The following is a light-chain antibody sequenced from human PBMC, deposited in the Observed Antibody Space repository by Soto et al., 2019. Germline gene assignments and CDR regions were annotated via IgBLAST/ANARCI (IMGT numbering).Light chain of an antibody. V-gene: IGKV3-20*01. J-gene: IGKJ1*01. Sequence: EIVLTQSPGTLSLSPGERATLSCRASQSVRSSYLAWYQQKPGQAPRLLIYGASSRATGIPDRFSGSGSGTDFPLTISRLEPEEFAVYYCQQYVSSLPTFGQGTKVEIK. CDR1: QSVRSSY. CDR3: QQYVSSLPT. CDR2: GAS.